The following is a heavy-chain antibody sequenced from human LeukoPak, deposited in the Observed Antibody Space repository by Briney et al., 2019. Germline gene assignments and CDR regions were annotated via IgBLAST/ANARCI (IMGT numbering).Heavy chain of an antibody. CDR1: GGSISSGGYY. J-gene: IGHJ4*02. CDR2: IYHSGTT. V-gene: IGHV4-31*03. Sequence: PSETLSLTCTVSGGSISSGGYYWSWIRQHPGKGLEWIGYIYHSGTTYYNPFLKSRVTISVDTSKNQFSLKLSSVTAADTAVYYCARGAYSSGWYYFDYWGQGTLVTVSS. CDR3: ARGAYSSGWYYFDY. D-gene: IGHD6-19*01.